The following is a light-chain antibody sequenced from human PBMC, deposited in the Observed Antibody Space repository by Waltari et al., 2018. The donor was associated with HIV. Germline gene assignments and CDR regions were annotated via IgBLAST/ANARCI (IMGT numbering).Light chain of an antibody. CDR3: QVWDSSSDHPV. Sequence: SYVLTQPPSVSVAPGKTARITCGGNNIGSKSVHWYQQKPGQAPVLVIYYDSDRTAGSPERFSGSNSGNTATLTISRVEAGDEADYYCQVWDSSSDHPVFGTGTKVTVL. V-gene: IGLV3-21*04. CDR1: NIGSKS. J-gene: IGLJ1*01. CDR2: YDS.